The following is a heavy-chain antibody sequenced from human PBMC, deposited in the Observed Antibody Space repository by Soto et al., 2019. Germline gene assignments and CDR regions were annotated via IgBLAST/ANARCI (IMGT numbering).Heavy chain of an antibody. V-gene: IGHV4-4*07. CDR1: GDSISSFY. J-gene: IGHJ6*02. CDR2: LYVSGST. Sequence: QVQLQESGPGLVKPSETLSLTCTVSGDSISSFYWSWIRQTAGKGLEWIGRLYVSGSTDYNPSLKSRVSMSVDRSKNQFSLKLPSVTAADTAVYYCVRDCSGGGCYSDYGMDVWCQGTTVTVSS. D-gene: IGHD2-15*01. CDR3: VRDCSGGGCYSDYGMDV.